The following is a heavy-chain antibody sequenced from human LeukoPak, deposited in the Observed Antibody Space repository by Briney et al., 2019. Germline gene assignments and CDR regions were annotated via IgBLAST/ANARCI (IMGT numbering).Heavy chain of an antibody. CDR1: GFTLSSYA. CDR3: ARVPGAAYYFDY. V-gene: IGHV3-30*04. Sequence: GGSLRLSCAASGFTLSSYAMHWVRQAPGKGLEWVAVISYDGSNKYYADSVKGRFTISRDNSKNTLYLQMNSLRAEDTAVYYCARVPGAAYYFDYWGQGTLVTVSS. D-gene: IGHD1-26*01. CDR2: ISYDGSNK. J-gene: IGHJ4*02.